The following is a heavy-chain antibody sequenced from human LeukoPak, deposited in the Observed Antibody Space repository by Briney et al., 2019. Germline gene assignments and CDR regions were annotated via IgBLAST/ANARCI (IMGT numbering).Heavy chain of an antibody. CDR1: GFTFSSYG. Sequence: GGSLRLSCAASGFTFSSYGMHWVRQAPGKGLEWVAVISYDGSNKYYADSVKGRFTISRDNSKNTLYLQINSLRAEDTAVYYCPKGPLLWDWGQGTLVTVSS. J-gene: IGHJ4*02. CDR3: PKGPLLWD. V-gene: IGHV3-30*18. D-gene: IGHD2/OR15-2a*01. CDR2: ISYDGSNK.